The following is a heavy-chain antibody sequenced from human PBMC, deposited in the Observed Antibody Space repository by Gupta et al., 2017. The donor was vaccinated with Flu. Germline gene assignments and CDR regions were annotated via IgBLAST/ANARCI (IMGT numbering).Heavy chain of an antibody. V-gene: IGHV3-21*01. J-gene: IGHJ6*02. D-gene: IGHD3-10*01. Sequence: EGQLVESGGGLVKLGGSLRLSCAASGFTFGSYSMTWVRQLQGRGLEWVSSISSSSSYIYYADSVKGRFTISRDNAKNSLYLQMNSLRAEDTAVYYCARGMGITMVRGVIDESYGMDVWGQGTTVTVSS. CDR3: ARGMGITMVRGVIDESYGMDV. CDR2: ISSSSSYI. CDR1: GFTFGSYS.